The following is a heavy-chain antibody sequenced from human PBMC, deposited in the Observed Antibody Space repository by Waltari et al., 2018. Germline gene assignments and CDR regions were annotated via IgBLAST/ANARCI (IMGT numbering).Heavy chain of an antibody. CDR2: ISYDGSNK. D-gene: IGHD3-10*01. V-gene: IGHV3-30*04. CDR1: GVTFTSLA. CDR3: VRVGSYSTLFDY. Sequence: QVQLVESGGGGVQPGRSPGLPLGASGVTFTSLAIHRVRQAPGKGLEWVAVISYDGSNKYYADSVKGRFTISRDNSKNTLYLQMNSLRAEDTAVYYCVRVGSYSTLFDYWGQGTLVTVSS. J-gene: IGHJ4*02.